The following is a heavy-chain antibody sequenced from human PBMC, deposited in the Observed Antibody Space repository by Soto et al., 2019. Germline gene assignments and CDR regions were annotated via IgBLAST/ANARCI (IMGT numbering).Heavy chain of an antibody. V-gene: IGHV1-18*01. CDR2: ISVYNGNT. J-gene: IGHJ4*02. Sequence: GASVKVSCKASGYTFTSYGISWVRQAPGQGLEWMGWISVYNGNTNYVKKFQGRVTMTTDTSTSTAYMELRSLRSDDTAVYYCARDQSLGRYERAAGYWGQGTLVTAPQ. CDR1: GYTFTSYG. D-gene: IGHD3-16*01. CDR3: ARDQSLGRYERAAGY.